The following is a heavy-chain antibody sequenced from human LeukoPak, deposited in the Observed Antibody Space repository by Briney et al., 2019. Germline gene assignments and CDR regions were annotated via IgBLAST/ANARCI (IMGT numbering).Heavy chain of an antibody. CDR1: GFTFSSYS. CDR3: AREQGTDRDY. Sequence: GGSLRLSCAASGFTFSSYSMNWVRQAPGKGLEWVSSISSSSSYIYYADSVKGRFTISRDNAKNSLCLQMNSLRAEDTAVYYCAREQGTDRDYWGQGTLVTVSS. J-gene: IGHJ4*02. CDR2: ISSSSSYI. V-gene: IGHV3-21*01. D-gene: IGHD1-1*01.